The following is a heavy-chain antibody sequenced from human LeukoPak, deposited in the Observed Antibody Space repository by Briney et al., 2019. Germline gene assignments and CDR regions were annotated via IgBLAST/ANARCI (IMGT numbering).Heavy chain of an antibody. CDR1: GFTFTDHY. Sequence: PGGSLRLSCAASGFTFTDHYMSWVRQAPGKGLEWVSGISGSGGSAYYADSVKGRFTISRDNSKNTLYLQMNSLRAEDTAVYYCAKYSGSWYSEYYFDYWGQGTLVTVSS. CDR3: AKYSGSWYSEYYFDY. J-gene: IGHJ4*02. CDR2: ISGSGGSA. V-gene: IGHV3-23*01. D-gene: IGHD6-13*01.